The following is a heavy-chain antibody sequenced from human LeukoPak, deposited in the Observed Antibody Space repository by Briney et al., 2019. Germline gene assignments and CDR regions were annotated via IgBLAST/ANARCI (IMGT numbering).Heavy chain of an antibody. CDR2: IRSSGSYI. J-gene: IGHJ5*02. CDR1: GFTFSSYS. CDR3: ARGDYGDYLNWFDP. Sequence: GRCLRLSCAASGFTFSSYSMKWVSHAPGRGLEWVSSIRSSGSYIFYADSAKGRFTISRHNPKHSLYLQTNSLRAKDTAVYYCARGDYGDYLNWFDPCGQGTLVTASS. V-gene: IGHV3-21*01. D-gene: IGHD4-17*01.